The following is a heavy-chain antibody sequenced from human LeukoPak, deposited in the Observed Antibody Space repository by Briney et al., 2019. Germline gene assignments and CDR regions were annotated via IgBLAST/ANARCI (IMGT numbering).Heavy chain of an antibody. CDR2: IYYSGST. Sequence: SETLSLTCTVSGGSISSSSYYWGWIRQPPGKGLEWIGSIYYSGSTYYNPSLKSRVTISVDTSKNQFSLKLSSVTAADTAVYYCARGGIAAAGTIYDYVWGSYRPYYFDYWGQGTLVTVSS. V-gene: IGHV4-39*01. CDR1: GGSISSSSYY. J-gene: IGHJ4*02. D-gene: IGHD3-16*02. CDR3: ARGGIAAAGTIYDYVWGSYRPYYFDY.